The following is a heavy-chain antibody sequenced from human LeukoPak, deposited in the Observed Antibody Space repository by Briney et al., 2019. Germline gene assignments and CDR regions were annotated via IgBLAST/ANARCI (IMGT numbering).Heavy chain of an antibody. D-gene: IGHD3-10*01. CDR2: IWYDGSNK. V-gene: IGHV3-33*01. Sequence: PGRSLRLSCAASGFTFSSYGMHWVRQAPGKGLEWVAVIWYDGSNKYYADSVEGRFTISRDNSKNTLYLQMNSLRAEDTAVYYCARDHSYYYGSGSYFPGYYFDYWGQGTLVTVSS. CDR1: GFTFSSYG. CDR3: ARDHSYYYGSGSYFPGYYFDY. J-gene: IGHJ4*02.